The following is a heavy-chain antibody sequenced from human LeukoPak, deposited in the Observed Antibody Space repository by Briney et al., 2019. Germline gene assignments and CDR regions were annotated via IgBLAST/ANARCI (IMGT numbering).Heavy chain of an antibody. CDR1: GFTLSSYA. Sequence: PGGSLRLSCAASGFTLSSYAMSWVRQAPGKGPEWVSGIRGSGGGTYYADSVKGRFTISRDNSKNTLYLQMNSLRAEDTALYYCAKQGVDPYNWFDPWGQGTLVTVSS. CDR2: IRGSGGGT. D-gene: IGHD3-10*01. CDR3: AKQGVDPYNWFDP. V-gene: IGHV3-23*01. J-gene: IGHJ5*02.